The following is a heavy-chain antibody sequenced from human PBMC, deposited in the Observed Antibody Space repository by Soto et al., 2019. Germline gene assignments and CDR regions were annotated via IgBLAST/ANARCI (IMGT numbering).Heavy chain of an antibody. CDR2: IKSKTDGGTT. Sequence: GGSLRLSCAASGFTFSNAWMNWVRQAPGKGLEWVGRIKSKTDGGTTDYAAPVKGRFTISRDDSKNTLYLQMNSLKTEDTAVYYCARVWFHYDILTGYGAFDIWGQGTMVTVSS. CDR1: GFTFSNAW. V-gene: IGHV3-15*07. CDR3: ARVWFHYDILTGYGAFDI. J-gene: IGHJ3*02. D-gene: IGHD3-9*01.